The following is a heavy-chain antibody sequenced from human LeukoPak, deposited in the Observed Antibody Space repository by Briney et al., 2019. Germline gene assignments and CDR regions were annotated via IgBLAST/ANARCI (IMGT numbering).Heavy chain of an antibody. D-gene: IGHD2/OR15-2a*01. Sequence: SETLSLTCAVSGDSISSSHWWSWVRQSPGKGLEWIGEIYHSGNTNYNPSLKSRVTMSVDTSKNQFSLFLKSVTAADTAMYYCSRDVITSGQLGWFDPWGQGTLVTVSS. CDR3: SRDVITSGQLGWFDP. V-gene: IGHV4-4*02. J-gene: IGHJ5*02. CDR1: GDSISSSHW. CDR2: IYHSGNT.